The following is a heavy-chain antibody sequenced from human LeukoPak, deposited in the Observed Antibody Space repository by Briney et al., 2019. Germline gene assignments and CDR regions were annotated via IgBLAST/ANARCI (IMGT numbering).Heavy chain of an antibody. D-gene: IGHD3-16*01. CDR3: ARYRVITNDYFDS. CDR2: ISNSGNTI. J-gene: IGHJ4*02. CDR1: GFTFGDYY. Sequence: GGSLRLSCAASGFTFGDYYMSWIRQAPGKGLEWVSYISNSGNTIKEADSVRGRFTISRDNAQNSLFLQMKSLRADDTAVYYCARYRVITNDYFDSWGQGTLVTVSS. V-gene: IGHV3-11*01.